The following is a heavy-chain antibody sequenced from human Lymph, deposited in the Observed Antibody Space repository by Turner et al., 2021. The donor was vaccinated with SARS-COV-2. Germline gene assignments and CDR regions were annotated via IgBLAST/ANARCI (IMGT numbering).Heavy chain of an antibody. CDR1: VYSFTTYW. CDR3: ARREWGGSLGHIDY. V-gene: IGHV5-51*01. Sequence: EVQLVQSGAEVKKPGESLKISCRPSVYSFTTYWIGWVRQMPGKGLEWMGISFPGESDTRYSPSFQGQVTISADKSISTAYRQWSSRKASDTAMYYCARREWGGSLGHIDYWGQGTLVTVSS. J-gene: IGHJ4*02. CDR2: SFPGESDT. D-gene: IGHD3-3*01.